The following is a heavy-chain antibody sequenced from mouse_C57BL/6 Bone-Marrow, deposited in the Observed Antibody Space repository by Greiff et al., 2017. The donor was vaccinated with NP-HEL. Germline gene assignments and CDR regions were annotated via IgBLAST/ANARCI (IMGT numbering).Heavy chain of an antibody. CDR2: ISSGSSTI. Sequence: EVQRVESGGGLVKPGGSLKLSCAASGFTFSDYGMHWVRQAPEKGLEWVAYISSGSSTIYYADTVKGRFTISRDNAKNTLFLQMTSLRSEDTAMYYCARAGYDGYPWFAYWGQGTLVTVSA. CDR1: GFTFSDYG. D-gene: IGHD2-3*01. J-gene: IGHJ3*01. V-gene: IGHV5-17*01. CDR3: ARAGYDGYPWFAY.